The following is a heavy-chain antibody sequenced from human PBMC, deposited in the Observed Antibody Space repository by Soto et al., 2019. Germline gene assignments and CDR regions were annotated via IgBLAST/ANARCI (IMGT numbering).Heavy chain of an antibody. CDR3: ARGRTVSTYSSSWLSGWYFDL. D-gene: IGHD6-13*01. Sequence: QVQLQQWGAGLLKPSETLSLTCAVYGGSFSGYLWSWIRQPPGKGLEWLGDVNHNGSTTYKPSTKSRVNISVDTSKNQSSLKPSSVTAADTAVYYCARGRTVSTYSSSWLSGWYFDLWGRGTLVTVSS. CDR1: GGSFSGYL. CDR2: VNHNGST. V-gene: IGHV4-34*01. J-gene: IGHJ2*01.